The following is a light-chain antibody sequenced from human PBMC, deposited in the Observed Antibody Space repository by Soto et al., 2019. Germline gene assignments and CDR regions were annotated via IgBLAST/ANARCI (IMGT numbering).Light chain of an antibody. CDR3: QQYNNWPWT. Sequence: EIVMTQSPATLPVSPGERATLSCRASQSVSTNLAWYQQKPGQAPSLLIYGASTRATGIPARFSGSGSGTEFTLTISSLQSEDFAVYYCQQYNNWPWTFGQGTKVEIK. V-gene: IGKV3-15*01. CDR1: QSVSTN. CDR2: GAS. J-gene: IGKJ1*01.